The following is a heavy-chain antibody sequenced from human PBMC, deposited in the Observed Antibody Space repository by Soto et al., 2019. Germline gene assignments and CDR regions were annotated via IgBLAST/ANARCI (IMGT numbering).Heavy chain of an antibody. J-gene: IGHJ4*02. CDR2: IYYSGNT. D-gene: IGHD3-10*02. Sequence: SETLSLTCTVSGDSISSYGWRWIRQPPGKELGKIGYIYYSGNTNYNPSLKSRVTISVDTSKNQFSLKLSSVTAADTAVYYCASSVFRWGQGNLVTVSS. CDR3: ASSVFR. CDR1: GDSISSYG. V-gene: IGHV4-59*01.